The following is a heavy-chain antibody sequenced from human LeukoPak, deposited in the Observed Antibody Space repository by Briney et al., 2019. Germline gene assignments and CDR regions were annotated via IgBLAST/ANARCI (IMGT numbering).Heavy chain of an antibody. D-gene: IGHD7-27*01. CDR3: AKGYLVFLGNY. CDR1: GFTFSSYA. V-gene: IGHV3-30*04. Sequence: GGSLRLSCAASGFTFSSYAMHWVRQAPGKGLEWVTVISSDGRDKKYADPVKGRFTISRDNSKNTLYLQMNSLRAEDTAVYYCAKGYLVFLGNYWGQGTLVTVSS. J-gene: IGHJ4*02. CDR2: ISSDGRDK.